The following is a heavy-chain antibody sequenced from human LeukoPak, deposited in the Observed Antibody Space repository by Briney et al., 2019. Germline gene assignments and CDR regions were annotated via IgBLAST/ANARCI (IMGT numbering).Heavy chain of an antibody. V-gene: IGHV1-2*02. D-gene: IGHD4-17*01. J-gene: IGHJ4*02. CDR1: GYTFTGYY. CDR2: INPNSGGT. CDR3: ARVGGKYGELNFDY. Sequence: ASVKVSCKASGYTFTGYYMHWVRQAPGQGLEWMGWINPNSGGTNYAQKFQGRVTMTRDTSISTAYMELSRLRSDDTAVYYCARVGGKYGELNFDYWGQGTLVTVSS.